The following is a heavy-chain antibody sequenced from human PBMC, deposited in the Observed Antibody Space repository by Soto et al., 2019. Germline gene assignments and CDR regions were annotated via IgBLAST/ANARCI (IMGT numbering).Heavy chain of an antibody. D-gene: IGHD4-17*01. J-gene: IGHJ6*02. CDR3: ARDPHYGDYVEDYYYGMDV. CDR2: ISAYSGNT. CDR1: GYTFTSYG. Sequence: ASVKVSCKDSGYTFTSYGISWVRQAPGQGIEWMGWISAYSGNTNYAQKLQGRVTMTTDTSTSTAYMELRSLRSDDTAVYYCARDPHYGDYVEDYYYGMDVWGQGTTVTVSS. V-gene: IGHV1-18*01.